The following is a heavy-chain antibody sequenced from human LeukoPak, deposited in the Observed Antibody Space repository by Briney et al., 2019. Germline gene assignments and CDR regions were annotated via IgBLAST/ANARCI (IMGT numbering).Heavy chain of an antibody. J-gene: IGHJ4*02. CDR2: IYYSGST. V-gene: IGHV4-59*01. D-gene: IGHD1-26*01. CDR3: ARGYSGYYLNY. CDR1: GCSISSYY. Sequence: PSETLSLTCTVSGCSISSYYWSWIRQPPGKGLEWIGYIYYSGSTNYNPSLKSRVTISVDTSKNQFSLKLSSVTAADTAVYYCARGYSGYYLNYWGQGTLVTVSS.